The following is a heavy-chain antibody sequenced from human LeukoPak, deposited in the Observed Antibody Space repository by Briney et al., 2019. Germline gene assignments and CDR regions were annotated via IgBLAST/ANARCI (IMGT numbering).Heavy chain of an antibody. CDR1: GFTFSSYA. J-gene: IGHJ4*02. V-gene: IGHV3-23*01. CDR3: AKDRSGYEGGGFDY. D-gene: IGHD5-12*01. CDR2: IGGSGGST. Sequence: GGSLRLSCAASGFTFSSYAMSWVRQAPGKELEWVSAIGGSGGSTYYADSVKGRFTISRDNSKNTLYLQMNSLRAEDTAVYYCAKDRSGYEGGGFDYWGQGTLVTVSS.